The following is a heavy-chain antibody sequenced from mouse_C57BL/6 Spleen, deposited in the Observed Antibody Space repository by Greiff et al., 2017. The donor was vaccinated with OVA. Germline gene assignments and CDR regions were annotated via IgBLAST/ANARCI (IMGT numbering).Heavy chain of an antibody. J-gene: IGHJ4*01. CDR3: ARSGGTLYYAMDY. Sequence: VQLQESGAELVKPGASVKLSCKASGYTFTSYWMHLVKQRPGQGFVWIGMSHPNSGNTNYIEKYKSKSTQTVDKSSSTAYMQLSSLTSEDSAVYYCARSGGTLYYAMDYWGQGASVTVSS. CDR2: SHPNSGNT. V-gene: IGHV1-64*01. CDR1: GYTFTSYW. D-gene: IGHD2-14*01.